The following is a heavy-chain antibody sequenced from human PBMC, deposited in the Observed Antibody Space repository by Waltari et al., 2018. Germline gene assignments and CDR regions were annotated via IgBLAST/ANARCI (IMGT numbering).Heavy chain of an antibody. D-gene: IGHD6-6*01. CDR2: IRSSSYI. Sequence: EVQLVESGGGLVKPGGSLRLSCAASGFTFSSYSMNWVRQAPGKGLEWVLSIRSSSYIYDADSVKGRFTISRDNAKNSLYLQMNSLRAEDTAVYYCARGGSSVDYWGQGTLVTVSS. CDR1: GFTFSSYS. V-gene: IGHV3-21*01. CDR3: ARGGSSVDY. J-gene: IGHJ4*02.